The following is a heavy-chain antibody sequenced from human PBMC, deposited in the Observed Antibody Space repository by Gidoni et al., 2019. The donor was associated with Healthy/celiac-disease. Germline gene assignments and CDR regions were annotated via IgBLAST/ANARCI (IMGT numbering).Heavy chain of an antibody. CDR2: IRSKANSYAT. V-gene: IGHV3-73*02. CDR1: GFTFRGSA. Sequence: EVQLVESGGGLVQPGGSLKLSCAASGFTFRGSAMHWVRQASGKGLEWVGRIRSKANSYATAYAASVKGRFTISRDDSKNTAYLQMNSLKTEDTAVYYCTRLTVVAYYFDYWGQGTLVTVSS. D-gene: IGHD2-15*01. CDR3: TRLTVVAYYFDY. J-gene: IGHJ4*02.